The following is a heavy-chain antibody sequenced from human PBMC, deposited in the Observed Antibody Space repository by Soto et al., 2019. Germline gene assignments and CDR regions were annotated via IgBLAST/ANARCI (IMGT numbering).Heavy chain of an antibody. V-gene: IGHV1-69*01. CDR3: ARGIGWLPRVDGFDP. Sequence: QVQLVQSGAEVKKPGSSVKVSCKASGGTFSSYAISWVRQAPGQGLEWMGGIIPIFGTANYAQEFQGRVTMTADESTSTAYMELRSMRSEDTAFYYCARGIGWLPRVDGFDPLGQGNLGTGSS. J-gene: IGHJ5*02. CDR2: IIPIFGTA. CDR1: GGTFSSYA. D-gene: IGHD3-9*01.